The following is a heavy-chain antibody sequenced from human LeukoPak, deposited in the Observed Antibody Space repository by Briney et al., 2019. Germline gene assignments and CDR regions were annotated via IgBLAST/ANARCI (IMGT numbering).Heavy chain of an antibody. CDR2: IRYDGSNK. CDR1: GFTFSSYG. CDR3: AKDRGIAARVSDP. D-gene: IGHD6-6*01. V-gene: IGHV3-30*02. Sequence: GGSLRLSCAASGFTFSSYGMHWVRQAPGKGLEWVAFIRYDGSNKYYADSVKGRFTISRDNSKNTLYLQMNSLRAEDTAVYYCAKDRGIAARVSDPWGQGTLVTVSS. J-gene: IGHJ5*02.